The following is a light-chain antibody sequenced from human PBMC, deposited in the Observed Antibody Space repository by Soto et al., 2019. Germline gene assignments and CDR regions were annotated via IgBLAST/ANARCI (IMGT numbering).Light chain of an antibody. Sequence: EIVLTQSPDTLSLTPGERATLSCGASQSVDSSYVAWYQQKPGQAPRLLIYGASSRATGIPDRFSGSGSGTNFTLTINSLRAEDFATYYCQQADSFPHTFGQGTKVDIK. CDR3: QQADSFPHT. V-gene: IGKV3-20*01. J-gene: IGKJ2*01. CDR2: GAS. CDR1: QSVDSSY.